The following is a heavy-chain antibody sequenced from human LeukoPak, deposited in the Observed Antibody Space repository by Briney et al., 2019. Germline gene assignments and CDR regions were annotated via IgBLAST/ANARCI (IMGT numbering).Heavy chain of an antibody. J-gene: IGHJ4*02. D-gene: IGHD4-17*01. Sequence: SETLSLTCTVSGDSISSYYWSWIRQPPGKGLEWIGYIYYSGSPNYNPSLKSRVTISADTSKNQFSLKLSSVTAADTAVYYCAREDRLRSFDYWGQGTLVTVSS. CDR3: AREDRLRSFDY. CDR1: GDSISSYY. CDR2: IYYSGSP. V-gene: IGHV4-59*01.